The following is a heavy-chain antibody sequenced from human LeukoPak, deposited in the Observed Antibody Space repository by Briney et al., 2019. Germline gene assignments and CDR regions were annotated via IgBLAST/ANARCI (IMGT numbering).Heavy chain of an antibody. Sequence: SETLSLTCTVSGGSISSYYWSWIRQSPGKGLEWIGYIYFSGSTIYNPSLESRVTISVDTSQNQFSLNLTSVTAADTAVYYCARYGSATIARFDYWGQGTLVTVSS. CDR2: IYFSGST. V-gene: IGHV4-4*08. J-gene: IGHJ4*02. CDR3: ARYGSATIARFDY. CDR1: GGSISSYY. D-gene: IGHD5-24*01.